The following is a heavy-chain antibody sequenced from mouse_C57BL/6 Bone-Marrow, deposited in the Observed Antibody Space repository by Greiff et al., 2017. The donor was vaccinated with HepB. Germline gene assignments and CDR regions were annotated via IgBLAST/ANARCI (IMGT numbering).Heavy chain of an antibody. CDR2: ISYDGSN. V-gene: IGHV3-6*01. CDR1: GYSITSGYY. CDR3: ARGRYDYAFDY. Sequence: VQLQQSGPGLVKPSQSLSLTCSVTGYSITSGYYWNWIRQFPGNKLEWMGYISYDGSNNYNPSLKNRISITRDTSKNQFFLKLNSVTTEDTATYYCARGRYDYAFDYWGQGTTLTVSS. J-gene: IGHJ2*01. D-gene: IGHD2-4*01.